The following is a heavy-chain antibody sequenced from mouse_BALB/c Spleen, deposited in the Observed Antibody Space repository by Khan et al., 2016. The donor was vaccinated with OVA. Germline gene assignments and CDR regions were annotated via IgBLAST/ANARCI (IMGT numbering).Heavy chain of an antibody. CDR2: ILPGSVSI. CDR1: GYTFSSYW. CDR3: SGGGLRRAMDY. D-gene: IGHD3-3*01. Sequence: VELVESGAEVMKPGASVKISCKTTGYTFSSYWIEWVKQTPGHGLEWIGEILPGSVSIKYTEKFKGKATFTAETSSNTAYIQFSSLTSEDSAVYYCSGGGLRRAMDYWGQGTSVAVSS. V-gene: IGHV1-9*01. J-gene: IGHJ4*01.